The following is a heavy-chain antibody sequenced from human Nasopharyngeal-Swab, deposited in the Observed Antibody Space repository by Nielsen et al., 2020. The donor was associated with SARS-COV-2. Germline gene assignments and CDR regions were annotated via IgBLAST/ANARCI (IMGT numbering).Heavy chain of an antibody. CDR1: GFSLTTSGMC. V-gene: IGHV2-70*01. D-gene: IGHD3/OR15-3a*01. J-gene: IGHJ4*02. CDR2: IDWDDDK. Sequence: SGPTLVKPTQTLTLTCTFSGFSLTTSGMCVAWIRQPPGKALEWLALIDWDDDKYYSTSLNTRLTIPKDTSKNQVVLTMTNMDPVDTATYYCARIPPVDFHFDFWGQGILVTVSS. CDR3: ARIPPVDFHFDF.